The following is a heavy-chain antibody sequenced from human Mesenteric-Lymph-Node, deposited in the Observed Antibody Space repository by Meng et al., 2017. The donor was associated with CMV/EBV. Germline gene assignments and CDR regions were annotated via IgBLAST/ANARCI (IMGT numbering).Heavy chain of an antibody. CDR3: SAIGY. V-gene: IGHV3-72*01. CDR2: TRNKANSYTT. CDR1: GFTFSDHY. D-gene: IGHD6-25*01. Sequence: LTGAASGFTFSDHYMDWVRQAPGKGLEWVGRTRNKANSYTTEYAASVKGRFTISRDDSKNSLYLQMNSLKTEDTAVYYCSAIGYWGQGTLVTVSS. J-gene: IGHJ4*02.